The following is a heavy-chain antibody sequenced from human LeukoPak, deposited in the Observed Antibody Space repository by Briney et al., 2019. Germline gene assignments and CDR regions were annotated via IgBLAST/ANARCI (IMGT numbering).Heavy chain of an antibody. Sequence: SETLSLTCAVSGGSISSSNWWSWVRQPPGKGLEWIGEIYHSGSTNYNPSLKSRVTISVDKSKNQFSLKLSSVTAADTAVYYCARSHSGWYRDYYMDVWGKGTTVTVSS. J-gene: IGHJ6*03. D-gene: IGHD6-19*01. CDR2: IYHSGST. CDR3: ARSHSGWYRDYYMDV. V-gene: IGHV4-4*02. CDR1: GGSISSSNW.